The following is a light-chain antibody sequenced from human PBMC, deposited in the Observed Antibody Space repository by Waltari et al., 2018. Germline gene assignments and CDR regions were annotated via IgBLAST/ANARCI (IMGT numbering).Light chain of an antibody. Sequence: QSALTQPASVSGSPGQSITISCTGTRSDVGGYNSVSRYQQHPGKAPKLMIYDVTSRPSGVSPRFSGSKSDNTASLTISGLQAEDEADYYCSSYTGRSISVVFGGGTKLTVL. CDR3: SSYTGRSISVV. J-gene: IGLJ2*01. CDR2: DVT. V-gene: IGLV2-14*03. CDR1: RSDVGGYNS.